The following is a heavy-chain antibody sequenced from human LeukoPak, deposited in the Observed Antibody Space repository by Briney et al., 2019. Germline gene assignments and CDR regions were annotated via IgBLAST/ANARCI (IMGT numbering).Heavy chain of an antibody. CDR1: GFTFSSYA. CDR3: AKARDPGYSSSPDRLDY. D-gene: IGHD6-6*01. J-gene: IGHJ4*02. V-gene: IGHV3-23*01. CDR2: ISGSGGST. Sequence: PGGSLRLSCAASGFTFSSYAMSWVRQAPGKGLEWVSAISGSGGSTYYADSMKGRFTISRDNSKNTLYLQMNSLRAEDTAVYYCAKARDPGYSSSPDRLDYWGQGTLVTVSS.